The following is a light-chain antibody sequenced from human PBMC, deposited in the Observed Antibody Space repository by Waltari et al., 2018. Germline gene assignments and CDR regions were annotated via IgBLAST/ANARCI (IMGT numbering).Light chain of an antibody. J-gene: IGLJ2*01. CDR2: KNN. CDR3: AAWDDSLNGHVV. V-gene: IGLV1-44*01. Sequence: QSVLPQPPSASGTPGQRVTIFCSGSTSNIGSNTVDWYQHLPGTAPKLLIYKNNQRPSGVPDRFSGSKSGTSASLAISGLQSDDEADYYCAAWDDSLNGHVVFGGGTKLTVL. CDR1: TSNIGSNT.